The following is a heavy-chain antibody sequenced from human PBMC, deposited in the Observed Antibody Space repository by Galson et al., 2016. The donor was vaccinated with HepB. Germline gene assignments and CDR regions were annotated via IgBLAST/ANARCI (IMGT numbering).Heavy chain of an antibody. Sequence: ETLSLTCTVSGDSVSSSSYYWGWIRQTPGKGLEWIGEIYHTGTTNYNPSLKSRITMALDKSKNQFSLKLNSVTAADTAVYYCANLGYCSGGDCYSVDWGQGTMVTVSS. CDR1: GDSVSSSSYY. V-gene: IGHV4-39*07. D-gene: IGHD2-15*01. J-gene: IGHJ4*02. CDR3: ANLGYCSGGDCYSVD. CDR2: IYHTGTT.